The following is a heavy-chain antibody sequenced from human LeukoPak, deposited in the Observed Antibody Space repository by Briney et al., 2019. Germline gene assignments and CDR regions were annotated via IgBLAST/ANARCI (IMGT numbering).Heavy chain of an antibody. J-gene: IGHJ4*02. D-gene: IGHD6-6*01. CDR2: IIPIFGTA. CDR1: GGTFSSYA. CDR3: ARAIVPLGWDYFDY. V-gene: IGHV1-69*13. Sequence: ASVKVSCKASGGTFSSYAISWVRQAPGQGLEWMGGIIPIFGTANYAQKFQGRVTITADESTSTAYMELSSLRSEDTAVYYCARAIVPLGWDYFDYWGQGTLVTVSS.